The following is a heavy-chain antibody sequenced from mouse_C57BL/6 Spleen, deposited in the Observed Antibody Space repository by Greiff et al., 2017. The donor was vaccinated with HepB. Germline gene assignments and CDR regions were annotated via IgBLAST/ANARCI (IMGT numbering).Heavy chain of an antibody. D-gene: IGHD1-1*01. J-gene: IGHJ4*01. CDR1: GYSFTDYN. Sequence: EVQLVESGPELVKPGASVKISCKASGYSFTDYNMNWVKQSNGKSLEWIGVINPNYGTTSYNQKFKGKATLTVDQSSSTAYMQLNSLTSEDSAVYYWARSDTTVVEYAMDYWGQGTSVTVSS. V-gene: IGHV1-39*01. CDR3: ARSDTTVVEYAMDY. CDR2: INPNYGTT.